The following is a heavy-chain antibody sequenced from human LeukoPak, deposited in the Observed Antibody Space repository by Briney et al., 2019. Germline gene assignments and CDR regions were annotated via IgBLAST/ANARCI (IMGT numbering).Heavy chain of an antibody. J-gene: IGHJ6*03. CDR3: ARVPTTTNLYYYYYMDV. V-gene: IGHV4-39*01. CDR2: IYFSGST. Sequence: SETLSLTCTVSGGSISSSSYYWGWIRQPPGKGLEWIGTIYFSGSTYYSPSLKSRVTISIDTSKNQFSLRLSSMTAADRAVYYCARVPTTTNLYYYYYMDVWGRGTTVTVSS. CDR1: GGSISSSSYY. D-gene: IGHD1-14*01.